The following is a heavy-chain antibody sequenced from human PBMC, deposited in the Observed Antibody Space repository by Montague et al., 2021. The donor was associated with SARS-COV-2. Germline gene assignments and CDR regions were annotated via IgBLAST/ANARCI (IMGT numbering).Heavy chain of an antibody. V-gene: IGHV4-59*12. CDR2: IDYSGST. J-gene: IGHJ5*02. CDR3: ARLRRGTYYVSFDP. Sequence: SETLSLTCTVSGGSISSYYWSWIRQPPGKGLEWIGYIDYSGSTNYNPSLKSRVTISVDTSKNQFSLSLSSVTAADSAVYYCARLRRGTYYVSFDPWGQGALVSVSS. CDR1: GGSISSYY. D-gene: IGHD1-26*01.